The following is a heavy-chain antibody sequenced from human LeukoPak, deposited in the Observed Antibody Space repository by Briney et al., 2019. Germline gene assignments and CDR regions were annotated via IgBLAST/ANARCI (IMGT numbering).Heavy chain of an antibody. Sequence: SETLSLTCTVSGCAISNYHWSWIRQPPGKGLEWIGYIYYSGSTNYNPSLKSRVTISVDTSKNQFSLKLSSVTAADTAVYYCARALVVVVPAAMWRGNWFDPWGQGTLVTVSS. CDR1: GCAISNYH. J-gene: IGHJ5*02. D-gene: IGHD2-2*01. CDR2: IYYSGST. V-gene: IGHV4-59*12. CDR3: ARALVVVVPAAMWRGNWFDP.